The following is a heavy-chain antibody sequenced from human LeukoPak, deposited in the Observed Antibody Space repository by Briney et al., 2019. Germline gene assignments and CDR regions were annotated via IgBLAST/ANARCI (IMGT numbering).Heavy chain of an antibody. CDR2: ISSSSSYI. CDR1: GFTCSSYS. J-gene: IGHJ4*02. Sequence: GGSLRLSCAASGFTCSSYSMNWVRQAPGKGLEWVSSISSSSSYIYYADSVKGRFTISGDNAKNSLYLQMNSLRAEDTAVYYCAREEGGYSGYGPPDYWGQGTLVTVSS. D-gene: IGHD5-12*01. V-gene: IGHV3-21*01. CDR3: AREEGGYSGYGPPDY.